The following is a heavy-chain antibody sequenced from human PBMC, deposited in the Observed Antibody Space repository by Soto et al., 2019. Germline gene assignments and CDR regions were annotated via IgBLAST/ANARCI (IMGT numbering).Heavy chain of an antibody. CDR2: IYYSGST. CDR1: GGSISSSSYF. V-gene: IGHV4-39*01. Sequence: QLQLQESGPGLVKPSETLSLTCTVSGGSISSSSYFWGWIRQPPGKGLEWIGTIYYSGSTYYNPSLKSRVTLSVDTSKNQFSLKLSSVTAADTAVYYCARHIRGNSCMDVWGQGTTVTVSS. CDR3: ARHIRGNSCMDV. J-gene: IGHJ6*02. D-gene: IGHD2-21*01.